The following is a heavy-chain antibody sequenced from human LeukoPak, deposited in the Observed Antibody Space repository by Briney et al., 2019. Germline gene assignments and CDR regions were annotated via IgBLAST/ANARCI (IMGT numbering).Heavy chain of an antibody. CDR1: GFTFNNAW. D-gene: IGHD2-15*01. CDR2: IRAETAGGTT. Sequence: PGGSLRLSCAASGFTFNNAWMSWVRQAPGKGLEWVGRIRAETAGGTTDYGAPVKGRSTISRDDSKNTLYLQMSSLKTEDTAVYFCSTGGGTNDYWGQGTLVTVSS. V-gene: IGHV3-15*01. CDR3: STGGGTNDY. J-gene: IGHJ4*02.